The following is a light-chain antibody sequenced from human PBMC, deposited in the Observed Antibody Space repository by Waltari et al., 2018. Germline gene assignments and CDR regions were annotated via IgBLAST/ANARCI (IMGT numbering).Light chain of an antibody. V-gene: IGLV2-14*03. Sequence: HSALTQPASVSASPGQSITISCTGTSSVAGGYNYVSWYQQHPGKAPKLMIYDVSNRPSGVSNRFSGSKSGNTASLTISGLQAEDEADYYCSSYISSSTLELFGGGTSLTVL. J-gene: IGLJ2*01. CDR1: SSVAGGYNY. CDR3: SSYISSSTLEL. CDR2: DVS.